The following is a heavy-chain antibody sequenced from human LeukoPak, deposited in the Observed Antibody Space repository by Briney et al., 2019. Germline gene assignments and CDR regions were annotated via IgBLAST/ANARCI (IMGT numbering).Heavy chain of an antibody. Sequence: PGRSLRLSCAASGFTFSSYGMHWVRQAPGKGLEWVAVISYDGSNKYYADSVKGRFTISRDNSKNTLYLQVNSLRAEDTAVYYCAKDLCYICSGGSRGLDPWGQGTLVTVSS. J-gene: IGHJ5*02. CDR3: AKDLCYICSGGSRGLDP. CDR2: ISYDGSNK. V-gene: IGHV3-30*18. CDR1: GFTFSSYG. D-gene: IGHD2-15*01.